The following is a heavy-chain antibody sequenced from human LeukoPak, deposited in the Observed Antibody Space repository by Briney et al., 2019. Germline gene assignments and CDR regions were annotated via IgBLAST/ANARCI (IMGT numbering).Heavy chain of an antibody. Sequence: PGGSLRLSCAASGFTFSSYAMSWVRQAPGKGLEWVSAISGSGGSTYYPDSVKGRFTISRDNSKNTLYLQMNSLRAEDTAVYYCAKGSRASYYYYYGMDVWGQGTTVTVSS. CDR2: ISGSGGST. D-gene: IGHD2-15*01. CDR1: GFTFSSYA. J-gene: IGHJ6*02. V-gene: IGHV3-23*01. CDR3: AKGSRASYYYYYGMDV.